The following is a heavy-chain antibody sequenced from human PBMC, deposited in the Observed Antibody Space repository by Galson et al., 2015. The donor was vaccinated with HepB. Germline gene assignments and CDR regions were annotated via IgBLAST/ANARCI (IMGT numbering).Heavy chain of an antibody. CDR1: GYALTELS. D-gene: IGHD3-22*01. CDR3: ATGDYYYDSSGYYSGFAFDP. CDR2: FDPEDGET. Sequence: SVKVSCKVSGYALTELSMHWVRQAPGKGLEWMGGFDPEDGETIYAQKFQGRVTMTEDTSTDTAYMELSSLRSEDTAVYYCATGDYYYDSSGYYSGFAFDPWGQGTLVTVSS. J-gene: IGHJ5*02. V-gene: IGHV1-24*01.